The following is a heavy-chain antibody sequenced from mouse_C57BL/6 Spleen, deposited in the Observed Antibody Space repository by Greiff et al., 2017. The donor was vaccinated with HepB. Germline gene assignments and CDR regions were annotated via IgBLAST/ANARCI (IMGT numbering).Heavy chain of an antibody. CDR1: GYAFSSYW. J-gene: IGHJ2*01. Sequence: VQLQESGAELVKPGASVKISCKASGYAFSSYWMNWVKQRPGKGLEWIGQIYPGDGDTNYNGKFKGKATLTADKSSSTAYMQLSSLTSEDSAVYFCARGGGNLYYFDYWGQGTTLTVSS. V-gene: IGHV1-80*01. CDR3: ARGGGNLYYFDY. CDR2: IYPGDGDT. D-gene: IGHD2-1*01.